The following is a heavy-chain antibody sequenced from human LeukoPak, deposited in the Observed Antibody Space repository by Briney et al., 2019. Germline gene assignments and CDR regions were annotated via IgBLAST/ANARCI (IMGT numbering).Heavy chain of an antibody. CDR3: ARDYKSSGWYSRNWFDP. J-gene: IGHJ5*02. Sequence: GGSLRLSCAASGFTFSRDGMHWVRQAPGKGLEWVAVIWYDGSKKYYADSVKGRFTISRDNSKNTLYLQMNSLRAEDTAVYYCARDYKSSGWYSRNWFDPWGQETLVTVSS. CDR2: IWYDGSKK. CDR1: GFTFSRDG. D-gene: IGHD6-19*01. V-gene: IGHV3-33*01.